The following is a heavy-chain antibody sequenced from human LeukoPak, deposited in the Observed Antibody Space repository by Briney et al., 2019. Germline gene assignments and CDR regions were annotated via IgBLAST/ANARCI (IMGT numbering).Heavy chain of an antibody. V-gene: IGHV1-2*04. D-gene: IGHD6-19*01. CDR3: AREPVQASIAVAGYLDY. CDR2: INPNSGGT. J-gene: IGHJ4*02. Sequence: GASVKVSCKASGYTFTGYYMHWVRQAPGQGLEWMGWINPNSGGTNYAQKFQGWVTMTRDTSISTAYMELSRLRSEDTAVYYCAREPVQASIAVAGYLDYWGQGTLVTVSS. CDR1: GYTFTGYY.